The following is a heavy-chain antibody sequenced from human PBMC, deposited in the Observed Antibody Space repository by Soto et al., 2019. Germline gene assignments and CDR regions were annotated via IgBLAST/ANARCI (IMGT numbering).Heavy chain of an antibody. V-gene: IGHV3-9*01. CDR3: AKDDSGTFGGFDY. J-gene: IGHJ4*01. CDR2: ISWNSGSI. Sequence: EVQLVESGGGLVQPGRSLRLSCAASGFTFDDYAMHWVRQAPGKGLEWVSGISWNSGSIDYADSVKGRFTISRDNAKNSLYLQMNSLRAEDTALYYCAKDDSGTFGGFDYWGHGTLVTVSS. CDR1: GFTFDDYA. D-gene: IGHD3-16*01.